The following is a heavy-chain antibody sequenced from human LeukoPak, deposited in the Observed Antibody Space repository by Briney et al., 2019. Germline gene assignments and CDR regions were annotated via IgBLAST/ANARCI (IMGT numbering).Heavy chain of an antibody. J-gene: IGHJ4*02. CDR1: AGSISAYY. D-gene: IGHD3-16*02. Sequence: SETLSLTCTVSAGSISAYYWSWIRQPAGRGLEWIGRLHSSGSTNYSPSLQSRVTMSLDTSKNLFSLNLSSITAADTAVYYCARVRPYDYVWGSYRPLDYWGQGTLVTVSS. CDR2: LHSSGST. V-gene: IGHV4-4*07. CDR3: ARVRPYDYVWGSYRPLDY.